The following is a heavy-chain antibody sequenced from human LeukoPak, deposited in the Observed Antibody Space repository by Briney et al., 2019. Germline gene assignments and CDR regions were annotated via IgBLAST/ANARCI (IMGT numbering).Heavy chain of an antibody. V-gene: IGHV3-23*01. Sequence: GGSLRLSCAASGFTFTSYAMIWVRQAPGKGLEWVPGISGSGGTTNSADSVKGRFTISRDNSKNTVYLQMSSLRAEDTAIYYCAKSSAMVPAALVNYWGQGTLVTVSS. CDR1: GFTFTSYA. CDR2: ISGSGGTT. D-gene: IGHD2-15*01. CDR3: AKSSAMVPAALVNY. J-gene: IGHJ4*02.